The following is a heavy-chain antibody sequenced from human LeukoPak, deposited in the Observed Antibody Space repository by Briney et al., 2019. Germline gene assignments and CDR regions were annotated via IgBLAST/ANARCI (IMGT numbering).Heavy chain of an antibody. CDR1: GFPFSSFS. Sequence: GGSLRLSCAASGFPFSSFSMTWVRQAPGKGREWVSYISSSSSDIYYADSVRGRFTVSRDNAKNSLYLQMNSLRDEDTAVYYCARDLCSREDYWGQGTLVTVSS. V-gene: IGHV3-48*02. CDR3: ARDLCSREDY. D-gene: IGHD1-26*01. CDR2: ISSSSSDI. J-gene: IGHJ4*02.